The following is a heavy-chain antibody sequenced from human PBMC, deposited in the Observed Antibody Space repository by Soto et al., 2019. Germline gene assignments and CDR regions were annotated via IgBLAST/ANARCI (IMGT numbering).Heavy chain of an antibody. Sequence: GGSLRLSCAASGFTFSSYSMNWVRQAPGKGLEWVSSISSSSSYIYYADSVKGRFTISRDNAKNSLYLQMNSLRAEDTAVYYCWAYCSGGSCPHDAFDIWGQGTMVTVSS. D-gene: IGHD2-15*01. CDR1: GFTFSSYS. CDR2: ISSSSSYI. V-gene: IGHV3-21*01. CDR3: WAYCSGGSCPHDAFDI. J-gene: IGHJ3*02.